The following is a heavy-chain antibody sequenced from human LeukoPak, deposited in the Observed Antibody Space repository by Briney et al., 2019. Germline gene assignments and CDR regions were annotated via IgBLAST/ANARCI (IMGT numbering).Heavy chain of an antibody. CDR2: IKQDGSVK. CDR1: GFTFSKYW. V-gene: IGHV3-7*01. CDR3: ARDQDVVVLLGVIAYDAFDI. Sequence: GGSLRLSCAASGFTFSKYWMTWVRQAPGKGLEWVANIKQDGSVKYYLDSVKGRFTVSRDNAKNSLYLQMNSLRAEDTAVYYCARDQDVVVLLGVIAYDAFDIWGQGTMVTVSS. D-gene: IGHD2-2*01. J-gene: IGHJ3*02.